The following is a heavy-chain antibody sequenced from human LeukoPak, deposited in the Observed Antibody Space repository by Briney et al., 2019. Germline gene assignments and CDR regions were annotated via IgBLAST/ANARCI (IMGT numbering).Heavy chain of an antibody. V-gene: IGHV3-21*01. CDR1: GFTFSIYT. CDR3: ARDLAWGAY. D-gene: IGHD4/OR15-4a*01. J-gene: IGHJ4*02. CDR2: ITSSSSSI. Sequence: GGSLRLSCVASGFTFSIYTMSWVRQAPGKGLEWVSSITSSSSSIYSADSVKGRLTISGDNAKNSLYLEMNSLRDEDTAVYYCARDLAWGAYWGQGTLVTVSS.